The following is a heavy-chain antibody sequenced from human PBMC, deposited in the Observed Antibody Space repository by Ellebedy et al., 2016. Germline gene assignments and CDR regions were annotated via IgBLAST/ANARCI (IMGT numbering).Heavy chain of an antibody. D-gene: IGHD6-19*01. CDR1: GCTFSSYA. CDR3: ATSSAVAGTYYYYGMDV. CDR2: IIPILGIA. V-gene: IGHV1-69*04. J-gene: IGHJ6*02. Sequence: ASVKVSCKASGCTFSSYAISWVRQAPGQGLEWMGRIIPILGIANYAQKFQGRVTITADKSTSTAYMELSSLRSEDTAVYYCATSSAVAGTYYYYGMDVWGQGTTVTVSS.